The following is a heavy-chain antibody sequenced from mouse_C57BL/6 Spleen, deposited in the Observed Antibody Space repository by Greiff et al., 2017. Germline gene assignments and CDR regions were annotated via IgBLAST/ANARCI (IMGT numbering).Heavy chain of an antibody. CDR3: AGAQAYYSNSYYVDY. CDR2: INYDGSST. V-gene: IGHV5-16*01. J-gene: IGHJ2*01. CDR1: GFTFSDYY. D-gene: IGHD2-5*01. Sequence: EVQVVESEGGLVQPGSSMKLSCTASGFTFSDYYMAWVRQVPEKGLEWVANINYDGSSTYYLASLKSRFIISRDNAKNILYLQMSSLKSEDTATYYCAGAQAYYSNSYYVDYWGQGTTLTVSS.